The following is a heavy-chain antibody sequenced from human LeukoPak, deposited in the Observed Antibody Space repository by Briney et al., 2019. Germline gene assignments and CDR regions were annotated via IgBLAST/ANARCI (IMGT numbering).Heavy chain of an antibody. CDR3: AKEGAGGTFFYEWDY. J-gene: IGHJ4*02. CDR2: ISAYNGNT. V-gene: IGHV1-18*01. CDR1: GYTFTSYG. Sequence: GASVKVSCKASGYTFTSYGISWVRQAPGQGLEWMGWISAYNGNTNYAQKLQGRVTMTTDTSTTTAYMELRSLTSDDTAVYYCAKEGAGGTFFYEWDYWGQGTLVTVSS. D-gene: IGHD2-8*02.